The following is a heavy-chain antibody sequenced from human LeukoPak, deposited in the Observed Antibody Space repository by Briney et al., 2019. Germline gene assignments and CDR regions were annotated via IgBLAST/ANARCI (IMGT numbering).Heavy chain of an antibody. CDR1: GFSLTTTGVG. Sequence: ESAPTLVKPTQTLTLTCDFSGFSLTTTGVGVGWIRQPPGKALERLGSMYWDGDKRYRPSLKTRLTITKDTSKDQVVLTMADMDPVDTATYYCARSIGDLDYWGQGILVTVSS. D-gene: IGHD3-10*01. CDR3: ARSIGDLDY. V-gene: IGHV2-5*02. J-gene: IGHJ4*02. CDR2: MYWDGDK.